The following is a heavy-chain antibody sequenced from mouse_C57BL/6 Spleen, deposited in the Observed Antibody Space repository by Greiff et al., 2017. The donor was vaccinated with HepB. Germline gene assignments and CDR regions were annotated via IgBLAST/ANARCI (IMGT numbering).Heavy chain of an antibody. Sequence: QVQLQQPGAELVKPGASVKMSCKASGYTFTSYWITWVKQRPGQGLVWIGDFYPGSGSTNYNEKFKSKATLTVDTSSSTAYMQLRSLTSEDAAVYYCAREESDGAMDYWGQGTSVTVSS. CDR3: AREESDGAMDY. CDR2: FYPGSGST. CDR1: GYTFTSYW. V-gene: IGHV1-55*01. J-gene: IGHJ4*01.